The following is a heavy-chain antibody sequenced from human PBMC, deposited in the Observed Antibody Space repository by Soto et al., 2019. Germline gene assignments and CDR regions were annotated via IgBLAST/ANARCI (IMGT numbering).Heavy chain of an antibody. Sequence: SETLSLTCTFSGGSISGYYWSLIRQPPGKGLEWIGYIYYSGIIYYNPSLKSRVTMSRDTSKNQFSLKLDSVTAADTAVYYCAREVGEVDYSSSSDAFDIWGQGTMVTVSS. V-gene: IGHV4-59*12. CDR3: AREVGEVDYSSSSDAFDI. CDR2: IYYSGII. J-gene: IGHJ3*02. D-gene: IGHD6-6*01. CDR1: GGSISGYY.